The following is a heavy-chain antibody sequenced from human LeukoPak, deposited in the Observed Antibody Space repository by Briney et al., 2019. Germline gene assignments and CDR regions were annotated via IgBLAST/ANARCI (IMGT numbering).Heavy chain of an antibody. CDR2: ISSSSSYI. Sequence: PGGSLRLSCAASGFTFSSYSMNWVRQAPGKGLEWVSSISSSSSYIYYADSVKGRFTISRDNAKNSLYLQMNSLGAEDTAVYYCARLGYCSSTSCYAFDYWGQGTLVTVSS. D-gene: IGHD2-2*01. V-gene: IGHV3-21*01. CDR3: ARLGYCSSTSCYAFDY. CDR1: GFTFSSYS. J-gene: IGHJ4*02.